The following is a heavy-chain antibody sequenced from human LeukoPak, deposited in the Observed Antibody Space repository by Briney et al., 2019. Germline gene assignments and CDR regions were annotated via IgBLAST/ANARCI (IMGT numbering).Heavy chain of an antibody. V-gene: IGHV3-30-3*01. J-gene: IGHJ6*02. Sequence: GRSLRLSCAASGFTFSSYAMHWVRQAPGKGLEWVAVISYDGSNKYYADSVKGRFTISRDNGKNTLYLQMNSLRAEDTAVYYCATGQGHGMDVWGQGTTVTVSS. CDR2: ISYDGSNK. CDR1: GFTFSSYA. CDR3: ATGQGHGMDV.